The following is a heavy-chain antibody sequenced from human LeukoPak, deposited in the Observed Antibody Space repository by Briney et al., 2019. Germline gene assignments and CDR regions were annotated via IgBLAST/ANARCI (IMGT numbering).Heavy chain of an antibody. CDR1: GGSISSGSYY. D-gene: IGHD3-10*01. CDR2: IYTSGST. CDR3: ARDVGGVDY. Sequence: SQTLSLTCTVSGGSISSGSYYWSWIRQPAGKGLEWIGRIYTSGSTNYNPSLKSRVTISVDTPKNQFSLKLSSVTAADTAVYYCARDVGGVDYWGQGTLVTVSS. V-gene: IGHV4-61*02. J-gene: IGHJ4*02.